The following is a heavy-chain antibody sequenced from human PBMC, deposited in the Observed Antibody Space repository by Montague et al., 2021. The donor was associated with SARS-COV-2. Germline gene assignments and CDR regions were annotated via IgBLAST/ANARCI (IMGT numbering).Heavy chain of an antibody. CDR3: ARLGDGVVPSPILGVGPYYSYYYRDV. D-gene: IGHD3-10*01. CDR2: IHHGGST. Sequence: SETLSLTCAVHGGSFSTYSWNWIRQPPGKGLEWIGEIHHGGSTNYNPSLKSRVTISADTSKNQFSLKLTSVAAADTAVYYCARLGDGVVPSPILGVGPYYSYYYRDVWGTGTTVTVSS. V-gene: IGHV4-34*01. CDR1: GGSFSTYS. J-gene: IGHJ6*03.